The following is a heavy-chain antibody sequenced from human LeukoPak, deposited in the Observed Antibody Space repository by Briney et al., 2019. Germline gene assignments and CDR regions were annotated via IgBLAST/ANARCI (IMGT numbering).Heavy chain of an antibody. CDR3: TRDRHGMAV. J-gene: IGHJ6*02. V-gene: IGHV3-13*01. Sequence: LTGGSLRLSCAASGFTLSDYDMHWVRRGKGKGLEWVSAIGAAGDTYYQGSVKGRFTISRDEAKNFLYLQINSLRVEDTAVYYCTRDRHGMAVWGQGTTVTVSS. CDR1: GFTLSDYD. CDR2: IGAAGDT.